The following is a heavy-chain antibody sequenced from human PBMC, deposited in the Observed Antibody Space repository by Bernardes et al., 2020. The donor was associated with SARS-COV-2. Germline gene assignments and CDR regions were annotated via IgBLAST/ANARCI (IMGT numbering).Heavy chain of an antibody. Sequence: SETLSLTCAVYGGSFSGYYWSWIRQPPGKGLEWIGEIKHSGSTNYNPSLKSRVTISVDTSKNQFSLKLSSVTAADTAVYYCARTPDRRIAVAGTFGYWGQGTLVTVSS. CDR2: IKHSGST. J-gene: IGHJ4*02. D-gene: IGHD6-19*01. V-gene: IGHV4-34*01. CDR3: ARTPDRRIAVAGTFGY. CDR1: GGSFSGYY.